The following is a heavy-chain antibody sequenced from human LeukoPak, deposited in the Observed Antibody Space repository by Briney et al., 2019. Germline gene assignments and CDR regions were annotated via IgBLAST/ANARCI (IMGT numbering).Heavy chain of an antibody. Sequence: ASVKVSCKASGYTFTGYYMHWVRQAPGQGLEWMGWINPNSGGTNYAQKFQGRVTMTRDTSISTAYMELSRLRSDDTAVYYCAMPRVVVTAIYYYYGMDVWGQGTTVTVS. J-gene: IGHJ6*02. V-gene: IGHV1-2*02. D-gene: IGHD2-21*02. CDR1: GYTFTGYY. CDR3: AMPRVVVTAIYYYYGMDV. CDR2: INPNSGGT.